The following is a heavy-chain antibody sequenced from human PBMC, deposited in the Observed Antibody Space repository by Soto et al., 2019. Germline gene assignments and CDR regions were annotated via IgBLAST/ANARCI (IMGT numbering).Heavy chain of an antibody. CDR3: ARAPYSSGWCGFDY. CDR2: ISTDGSVT. CDR1: GLTFSSYW. D-gene: IGHD6-19*01. Sequence: EVQLVESGGGLVQPGGSLRLSCAASGLTFSSYWMHWVRQAPGKGLVGVSRISTDGSVTTYADSVKGRFTISRDNAKNTLYLQMNSLRTEDTAVYYCARAPYSSGWCGFDYWGQGTLVTVSS. V-gene: IGHV3-74*01. J-gene: IGHJ4*02.